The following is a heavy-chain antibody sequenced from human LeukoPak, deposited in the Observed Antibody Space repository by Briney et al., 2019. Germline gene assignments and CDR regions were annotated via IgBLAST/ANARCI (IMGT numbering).Heavy chain of an antibody. J-gene: IGHJ4*02. Sequence: GGSLRLSCAASGFIFSHNWMSWVRQVPGKGLEWVANLKPDGSDKYYVNSVKGRFTISRDNAKNSLYLQMDSLRAEDTAVYYCATELQWSFYYWGQGTLVTVSS. D-gene: IGHD2-15*01. V-gene: IGHV3-7*02. CDR1: GFIFSHNW. CDR3: ATELQWSFYY. CDR2: LKPDGSDK.